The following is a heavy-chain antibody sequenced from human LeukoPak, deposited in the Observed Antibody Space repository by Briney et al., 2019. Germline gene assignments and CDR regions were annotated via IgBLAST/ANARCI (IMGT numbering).Heavy chain of an antibody. J-gene: IGHJ3*02. CDR2: IIPIFGTA. CDR1: GGTFSSYA. CDR3: ARDRMITFGGAHSDAFDI. V-gene: IGHV1-69*05. D-gene: IGHD3-16*01. Sequence: ASVKVSCKASGGTFSSYAISWVRQAPGQGLEWMGGIIPIFGTANYAQKFQGRVTITTDESTSTAYMELSSLRSEDTAVYYCARDRMITFGGAHSDAFDIWGQGTMVTVSS.